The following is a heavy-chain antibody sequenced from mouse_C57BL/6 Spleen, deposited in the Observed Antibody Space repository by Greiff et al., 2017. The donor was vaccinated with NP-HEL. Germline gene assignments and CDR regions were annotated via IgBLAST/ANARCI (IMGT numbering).Heavy chain of an antibody. CDR2: IYPGSGGT. D-gene: IGHD1-1*01. Sequence: VQLQQPGAELVKPGASVKMSCKASGYTFTSYWITWVKQRPGQGLEWIGDIYPGSGGTNYNEKFKSKAILTVDTSSSTAYMQLSSLASQDSAVYYCAYYYGSSPFFAYWGQGTLVTVSA. CDR3: AYYYGSSPFFAY. J-gene: IGHJ3*01. CDR1: GYTFTSYW. V-gene: IGHV1-55*01.